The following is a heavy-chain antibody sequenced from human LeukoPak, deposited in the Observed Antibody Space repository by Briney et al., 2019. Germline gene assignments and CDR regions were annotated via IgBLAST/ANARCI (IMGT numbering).Heavy chain of an antibody. J-gene: IGHJ5*02. V-gene: IGHV3-33*01. CDR2: IWYDGSNK. CDR1: GFTFSSYG. Sequence: GRSLRLSCAASGFTFSSYGMHWVRQAPGKGLEWVAVIWYDGSNKYYADSVKGRFTISRDNSKNTLYLQMNSLRAEGTTVYYCARGRGSASNWFDPWGQGTLVTVSS. CDR3: ARGRGSASNWFDP.